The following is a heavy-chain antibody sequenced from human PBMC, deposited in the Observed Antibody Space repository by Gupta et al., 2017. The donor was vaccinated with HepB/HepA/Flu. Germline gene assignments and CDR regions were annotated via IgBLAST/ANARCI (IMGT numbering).Heavy chain of an antibody. D-gene: IGHD2-2*01. Sequence: QVQLVQSGAEVKKPGSSVKVSCKASGGTFSSYAISWVRQAPGQGLEWMGGIIPIFGTANYAQKFQGRVTITADESTSTAYMELSSLRSEDTAVYYCARDREDIVVVPAATGPEPQNPYYYYYYMDVWGKGTTVTVSS. J-gene: IGHJ6*03. CDR3: ARDREDIVVVPAATGPEPQNPYYYYYYMDV. CDR2: IIPIFGTA. V-gene: IGHV1-69*01. CDR1: GGTFSSYA.